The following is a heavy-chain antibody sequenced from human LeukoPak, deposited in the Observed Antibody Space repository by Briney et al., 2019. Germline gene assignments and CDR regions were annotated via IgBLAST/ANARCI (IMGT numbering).Heavy chain of an antibody. CDR3: ARLQALRSPGYSSSWLTIDY. Sequence: PSETLSLTCTVSGGSISSYYWSWIRQPPGKGLEWIGYIYYSGSTNYNPSLKSRVTISVDTSKNQFSLKLSSVAAADTAVYYCARLQALRSPGYSSSWLTIDYWGQGTLVTVSS. CDR2: IYYSGST. CDR1: GGSISSYY. V-gene: IGHV4-59*08. D-gene: IGHD6-13*01. J-gene: IGHJ4*02.